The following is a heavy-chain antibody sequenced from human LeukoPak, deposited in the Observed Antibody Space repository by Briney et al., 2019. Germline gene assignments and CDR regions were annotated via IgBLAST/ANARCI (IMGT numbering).Heavy chain of an antibody. J-gene: IGHJ4*02. V-gene: IGHV3-30-3*01. D-gene: IGHD3-10*01. CDR1: GFTFSSYA. Sequence: GRSLRLSCAASGFTFSSYAMHWVSQAPGKGLEWVAVISYDGSNKYYADSVKGRFTISRDNSKNTLYLQMNSLRAEDTAVYYCARGRSGSGYYFDYWGQGTLVTVSS. CDR2: ISYDGSNK. CDR3: ARGRSGSGYYFDY.